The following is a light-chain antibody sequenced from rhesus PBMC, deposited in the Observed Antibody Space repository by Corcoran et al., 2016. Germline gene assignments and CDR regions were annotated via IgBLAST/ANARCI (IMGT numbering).Light chain of an antibody. CDR1: NSDIGAYDY. Sequence: QAALTQPRSVSGSPGQSVTISCTGTNSDIGAYDYVSWYQPRPDTAPKPMISDVTKRPSGVSDRFSGSKSGNTASRTIAGLQAADEDYYSCAAFAGSNTVYIFGGGTRLTVL. V-gene: IGLV2-32*02. J-gene: IGLJ1*01. CDR2: DVT. CDR3: AAFAGSNTVYI.